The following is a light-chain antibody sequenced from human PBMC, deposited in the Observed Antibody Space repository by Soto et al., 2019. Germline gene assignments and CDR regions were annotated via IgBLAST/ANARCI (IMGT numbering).Light chain of an antibody. CDR2: KAS. Sequence: DIQMTQSPSTLSASVGDRVIITCRASQGIGPWLAWYQQKPGKAPKVLIYKASHLEDGVPSRFSGSGSGTEFTLTISSLQPDDFATYYCQQYNGYPYSFGQGTQLDVK. CDR1: QGIGPW. CDR3: QQYNGYPYS. V-gene: IGKV1-5*03. J-gene: IGKJ2*03.